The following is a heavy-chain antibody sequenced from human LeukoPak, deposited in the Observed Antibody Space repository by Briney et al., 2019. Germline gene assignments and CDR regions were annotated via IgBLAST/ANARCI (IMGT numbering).Heavy chain of an antibody. Sequence: PSETLSLTCTVSGGSISSSSYHWGWIRQPPGKGLEWIGSIYYSGSTYYNPSLKSRVTISVDTSKNQFSLKLSSVTAADTAVYYCACPYYYDSSGYYPYGYWGQGTLVTVSS. J-gene: IGHJ4*02. CDR2: IYYSGST. D-gene: IGHD3-22*01. CDR3: ACPYYYDSSGYYPYGY. CDR1: GGSISSSSYH. V-gene: IGHV4-39*01.